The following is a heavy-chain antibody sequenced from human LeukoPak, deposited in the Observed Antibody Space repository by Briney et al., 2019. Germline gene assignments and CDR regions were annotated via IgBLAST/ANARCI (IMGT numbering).Heavy chain of an antibody. D-gene: IGHD3-3*01. J-gene: IGHJ3*02. CDR2: IKQDGSEK. V-gene: IGHV3-7*01. CDR3: ARRYDFWSGYYPPDAFDI. CDR1: GFTFSSYS. Sequence: GGSLRLSCAASGFTFSSYSMNWVRQAPGKGLEWVANIKQDGSEKYYVDSVKGRFTISRDNAKNSLYLQMNSLRAEDTAVYYCARRYDFWSGYYPPDAFDIWGQGTMVTVSS.